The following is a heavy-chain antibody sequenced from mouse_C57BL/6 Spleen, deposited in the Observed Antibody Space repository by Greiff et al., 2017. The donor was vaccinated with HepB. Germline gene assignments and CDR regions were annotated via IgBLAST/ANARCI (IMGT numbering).Heavy chain of an antibody. CDR2: INPNNGGT. J-gene: IGHJ2*01. CDR3: ARFYYGYDGVGY. D-gene: IGHD2-2*01. Sequence: EVQLQQSGPELVKPGASVKISCKASGYTFTDYYMNWVKQSHGKSLEWIGDINPNNGGTSYNQKFKGKATLTVDKSSSTAYMELRSLTSEDSAVYYCARFYYGYDGVGYWGQGTTLTVSS. V-gene: IGHV1-26*01. CDR1: GYTFTDYY.